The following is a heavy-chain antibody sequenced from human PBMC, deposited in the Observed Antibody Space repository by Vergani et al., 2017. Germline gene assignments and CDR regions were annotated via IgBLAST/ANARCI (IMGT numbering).Heavy chain of an antibody. Sequence: EVQLVQSGAEVKKPGESLKISCKGSGYSFTSYWIGWVRQMPXKGLELMGIIYPGDSDTRYSPSFQGQVTISADKSIITAYLQWISLKASDTAMYYCARLLVGYCSSTSCYEGDYYYGMDVWGQGTTVTVSS. CDR1: GYSFTSYW. J-gene: IGHJ6*02. CDR3: ARLLVGYCSSTSCYEGDYYYGMDV. CDR2: IYPGDSDT. V-gene: IGHV5-51*01. D-gene: IGHD2-2*01.